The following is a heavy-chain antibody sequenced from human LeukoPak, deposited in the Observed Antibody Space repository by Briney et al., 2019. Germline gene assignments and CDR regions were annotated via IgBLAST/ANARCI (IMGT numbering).Heavy chain of an antibody. Sequence: GRSLRLSCAASGFTFSSYGMHWVRQAPGKGLEWVSSISGRSDGPYYADSVKGRFTTSRDNSKSTMYLQINNVRAEDAAVYYCAKDPLNYGGHYFDNWGQGTRVTVSS. CDR1: GFTFSSYG. V-gene: IGHV3-23*01. J-gene: IGHJ4*02. CDR3: AKDPLNYGGHYFDN. CDR2: ISGRSDGP. D-gene: IGHD4-23*01.